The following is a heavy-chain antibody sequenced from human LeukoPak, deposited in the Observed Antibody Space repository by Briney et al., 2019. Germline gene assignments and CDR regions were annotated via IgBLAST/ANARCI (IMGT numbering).Heavy chain of an antibody. CDR3: AKDHCSNGVCSGLDP. J-gene: IGHJ5*02. V-gene: IGHV3-23*01. Sequence: PGGSLRLSCAASGLTISSYAMSWVRQAPGRGLEWVSVISGSGGSTSYADSVKGRFTISRDNSKNTMYLQINSLRAEDTAVYYCAKDHCSNGVCSGLDPWGQGTLVTVSS. CDR1: GLTISSYA. CDR2: ISGSGGST. D-gene: IGHD2-8*01.